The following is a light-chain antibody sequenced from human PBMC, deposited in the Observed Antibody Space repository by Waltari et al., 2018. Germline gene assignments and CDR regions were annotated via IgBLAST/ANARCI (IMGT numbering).Light chain of an antibody. V-gene: IGKV2D-29*02. CDR3: MQGIQLPLT. Sequence: DIVMTQTPLSLPVTPGEPASISCRSSQSLLHSNGYTYLFWYLQKPGQSQQLLIYLVSNRASGVPDRFSGSGSGTDFTLKISRVEAEDVGVYYCMQGIQLPLTFGGGTKVEIK. J-gene: IGKJ4*01. CDR1: QSLLHSNGYTY. CDR2: LVS.